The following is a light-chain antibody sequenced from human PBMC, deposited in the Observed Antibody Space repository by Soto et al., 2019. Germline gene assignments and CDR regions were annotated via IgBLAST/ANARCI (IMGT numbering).Light chain of an antibody. J-gene: IGKJ1*01. CDR2: DAS. Sequence: IQMTQSPSTLSASVGDRVTXXXXASQSISSWLAWYQQKPGKAPKLLIYDASSLESGVPSRFSGSGSGTEFTLTISSLQPDDFATYYCQQYNSYPWTFGQGTKVDIK. CDR1: QSISSW. V-gene: IGKV1-5*01. CDR3: QQYNSYPWT.